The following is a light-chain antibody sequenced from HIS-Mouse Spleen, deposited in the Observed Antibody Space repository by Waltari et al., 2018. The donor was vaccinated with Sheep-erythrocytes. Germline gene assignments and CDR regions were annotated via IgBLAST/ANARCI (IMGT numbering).Light chain of an antibody. V-gene: IGLV2-11*01. Sequence: QSALTQPRSVSGSPGPSVTISCTGTSSDVGGYNYVSSYQQHPVTAPKPMIYDVSKRPSGVPDRFSGSKSGNTASLTISGLQAEDEADYYCCSYAGSYNHVFATGTKVTVL. CDR1: SSDVGGYNY. CDR3: CSYAGSYNHV. J-gene: IGLJ1*01. CDR2: DVS.